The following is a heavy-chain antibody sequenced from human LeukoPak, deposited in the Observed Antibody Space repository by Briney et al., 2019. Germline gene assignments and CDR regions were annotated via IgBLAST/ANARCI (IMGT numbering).Heavy chain of an antibody. D-gene: IGHD1-26*01. CDR3: ARAVGAAKVDH. CDR2: IYYSGST. CDR1: GGSISSYY. V-gene: IGHV4-59*01. Sequence: PSETLSLTCTVSGGSISSYYWSWIRQPPGKGLEWIGYIYYSGSTNYNPSLKSRVTISVDTSKNQFSLKLSSVTAADTAVYYCARAVGAAKVDHWGQGTLVTASS. J-gene: IGHJ4*02.